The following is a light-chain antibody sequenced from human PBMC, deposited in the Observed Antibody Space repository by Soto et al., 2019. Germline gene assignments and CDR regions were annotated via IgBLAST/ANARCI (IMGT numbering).Light chain of an antibody. V-gene: IGKV1-9*01. J-gene: IGKJ3*01. CDR2: SAS. CDR3: QQLNSYPFT. CDR1: PGISTF. Sequence: DIQLTQSPSIVSASVGARVTITCRASPGISTFLAWYRHKPGKAPDLLVFSASTLETGVPSRFSGSGSETEFTLTISSLQPEDSATYYCQQLNSYPFTFGPGTKVDIK.